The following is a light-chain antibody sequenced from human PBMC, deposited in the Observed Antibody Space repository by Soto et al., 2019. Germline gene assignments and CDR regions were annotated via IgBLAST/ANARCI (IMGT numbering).Light chain of an antibody. J-gene: IGKJ5*01. CDR2: NAA. V-gene: IGKV3-15*01. CDR1: QSVGSH. Sequence: EVVMTQSPATLSVSPGETASLSCRASQSVGSHLAWYQQKPGQGPRLLIYNAAIRATGIPARFSGSGSGTEFTLTISSVQSEAFAVYYCQQYNDWPPVTFGQGTRLEIK. CDR3: QQYNDWPPVT.